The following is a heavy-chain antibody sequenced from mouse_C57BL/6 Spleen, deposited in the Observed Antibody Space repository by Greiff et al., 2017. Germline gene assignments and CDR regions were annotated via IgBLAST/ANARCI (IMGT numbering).Heavy chain of an antibody. V-gene: IGHV5-17*01. CDR2: ISSGSSTI. Sequence: EVQLMESGGGLVKPGGSLKLSCAASGFTFSDYGMHWVRQAPEKGLEWVAYISSGSSTIYYADTVKGRFTISRDNAKNTLFLQMTSLRSEDTAMYDCARTMVTTKDWYFDVWGTGTTVTVSA. CDR1: GFTFSDYG. CDR3: ARTMVTTKDWYFDV. D-gene: IGHD2-2*01. J-gene: IGHJ1*03.